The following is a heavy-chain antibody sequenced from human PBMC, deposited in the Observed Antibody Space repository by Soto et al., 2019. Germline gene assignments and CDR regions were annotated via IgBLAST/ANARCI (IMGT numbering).Heavy chain of an antibody. CDR3: AKAISGYNAPLDH. J-gene: IGHJ4*02. CDR2: ISGSDSST. D-gene: IGHD5-12*01. Sequence: EVQLLEYGGGLVQPGGSLRLSCAASGFTFSSYAMNWVRQAPGKGLEWVSVISGSDSSTYYADSVKGRFTISRDNSKNTLYVQRNSLRAEDTAIYYCAKAISGYNAPLDHWGQGTRVTVSS. CDR1: GFTFSSYA. V-gene: IGHV3-23*01.